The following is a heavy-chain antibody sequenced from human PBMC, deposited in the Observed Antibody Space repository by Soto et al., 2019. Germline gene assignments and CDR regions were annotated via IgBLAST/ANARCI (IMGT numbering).Heavy chain of an antibody. V-gene: IGHV3-30*18. Sequence: GGSLRLSCVASGFIFDSYAFYWVRQAPGKGLEWVAIISYDGSKKYYSDSVKGRFTISRDDSENTLYLQVASLRTEDTAFYYCAKGKSYDSSGLYYLEDWGLGTLVTVSS. CDR3: AKGKSYDSSGLYYLED. CDR1: GFIFDSYA. D-gene: IGHD3-22*01. CDR2: ISYDGSKK. J-gene: IGHJ4*02.